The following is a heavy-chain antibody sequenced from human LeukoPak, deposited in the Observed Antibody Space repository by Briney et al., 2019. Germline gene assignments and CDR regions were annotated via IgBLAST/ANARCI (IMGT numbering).Heavy chain of an antibody. CDR1: GYTFTTYG. CDR3: ARDRSMIRGVKAFEY. CDR2: ISPYNGDT. J-gene: IGHJ4*02. D-gene: IGHD3-10*01. Sequence: ASVKVSCKASGYTFTTYGITWVRQAPGQGLEWMGWISPYNGDTNYAQKFQGRVTMTTDTYTSTVYMELRSLRSDDTAVYYCARDRSMIRGVKAFEYWGQGTLVTVSS. V-gene: IGHV1-18*01.